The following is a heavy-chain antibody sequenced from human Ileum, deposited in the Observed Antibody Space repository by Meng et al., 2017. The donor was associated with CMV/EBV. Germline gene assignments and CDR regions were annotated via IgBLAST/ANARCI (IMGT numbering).Heavy chain of an antibody. J-gene: IGHJ6*02. D-gene: IGHD3-16*01. Sequence: GGSLRLSCAASGFTFSTYAMNWVRQAPGKGLEWVSGISNSGGSTYYADSVKGRFTISRDNAKNSLYLQMNSLRDEDTALYYCARDRWGPDVWGQGTTVTVSS. CDR1: GFTFSTYA. CDR3: ARDRWGPDV. V-gene: IGHV3-23*01. CDR2: ISNSGGST.